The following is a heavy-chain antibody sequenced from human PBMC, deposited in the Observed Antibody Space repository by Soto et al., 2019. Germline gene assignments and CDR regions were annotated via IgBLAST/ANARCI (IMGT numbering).Heavy chain of an antibody. CDR2: ISGSDGKT. CDR3: ARWCFLVY. CDR1: GFSFTSYA. Sequence: EVQLLESGGGLVRPGGSLRLSCAASGFSFTSYALSWVRQAPGKGLEWVSTISGSDGKTYYADSVKGRFSISRDTSKTNLYLQMISRRVEDTAVYYCARWCFLVYWGQGTRVTVS. V-gene: IGHV3-23*01. D-gene: IGHD2-21*01. J-gene: IGHJ4*02.